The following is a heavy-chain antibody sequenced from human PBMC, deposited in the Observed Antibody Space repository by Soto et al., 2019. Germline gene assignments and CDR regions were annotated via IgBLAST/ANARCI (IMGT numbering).Heavy chain of an antibody. CDR1: GFTFSSYA. V-gene: IGHV3-23*01. J-gene: IGHJ5*02. CDR3: AKDTRFLEWLPKLNWFDH. CDR2: IIGSGGST. Sequence: XGSLRLSCAAAGFTFSSYAMSWVRQAPGKGLEWVSAIIGSGGSTYYADSVKGRFTISRDNSKNTLYLQMNSLRAEDTAVYYCAKDTRFLEWLPKLNWFDHWGQGPLVTVSS. D-gene: IGHD3-3*01.